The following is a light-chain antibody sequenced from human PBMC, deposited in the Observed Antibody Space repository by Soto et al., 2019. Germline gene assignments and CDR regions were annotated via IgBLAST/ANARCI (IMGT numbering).Light chain of an antibody. Sequence: DFVMTQSPLSLPVTPGEPASISCRSSQSLLYSNGYNYLDWYLQKPGQSPQLLIYLGSYRASGVPERFTGSGSGTDFTLKISRVEAEDVGVYYCMQAIQNPFTFGPGTKVEIK. V-gene: IGKV2-28*01. J-gene: IGKJ3*01. CDR2: LGS. CDR1: QSLLYSNGYNY. CDR3: MQAIQNPFT.